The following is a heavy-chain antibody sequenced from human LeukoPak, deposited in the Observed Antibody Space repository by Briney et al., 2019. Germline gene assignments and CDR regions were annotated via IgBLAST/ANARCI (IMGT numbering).Heavy chain of an antibody. J-gene: IGHJ4*02. D-gene: IGHD3-16*01. V-gene: IGHV3-15*01. CDR1: GVTFTDAW. CDR3: TPSNICYTYARF. CDR2: IKTKNNGGETT. Sequence: GGSLRLSCAASGVTFTDAWMSWVRQAPGKGLEWLGRIKTKNNGGETTDYAAPVKGRFIISRDDSKNTLYVEINNLKTEDTALYYCTPSNICYTYARFWGQGTLVTVS.